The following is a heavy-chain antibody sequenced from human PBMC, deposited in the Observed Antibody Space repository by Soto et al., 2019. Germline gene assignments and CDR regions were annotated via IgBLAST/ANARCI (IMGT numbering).Heavy chain of an antibody. D-gene: IGHD3-22*01. CDR3: AHAMHDSSGYYYVFDY. V-gene: IGHV2-5*02. CDR2: IYWDDDK. J-gene: IGHJ4*02. CDR1: GFSLITRGVG. Sequence: QITLKESGPTLVKPTQTLTLTCTFSGFSLITRGVGVGWIRQPPGKALEWLALIYWDDDKRYSRSLKTRLTITKDTSKNQVVLTLINMDPVDTATYYCAHAMHDSSGYYYVFDYWGQGALVTVSS.